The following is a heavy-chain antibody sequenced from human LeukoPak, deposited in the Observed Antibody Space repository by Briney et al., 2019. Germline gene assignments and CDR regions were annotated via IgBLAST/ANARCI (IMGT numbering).Heavy chain of an antibody. CDR3: ARVGSYCSSTSCYNDY. D-gene: IGHD2-2*02. V-gene: IGHV1-69*04. J-gene: IGHJ4*02. CDR1: GGTFSSYV. CDR2: IIPILGIA. Sequence: SVKVSCKASGGTFSSYVISWVRQAPGQGLEWMGRIIPILGIANYAQKFQGRVTITADKSTSTAYMELSSLRSEDTAVYYCARVGSYCSSTSCYNDYWGQGTLVTVSS.